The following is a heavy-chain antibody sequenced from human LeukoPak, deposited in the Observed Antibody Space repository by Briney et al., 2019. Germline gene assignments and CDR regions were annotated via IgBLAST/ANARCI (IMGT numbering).Heavy chain of an antibody. V-gene: IGHV3-33*01. D-gene: IGHD2-15*01. CDR3: ARSLGYFEAFDI. J-gene: IGHJ3*02. CDR2: IWYDGSNK. CDR1: GFTFSSYG. Sequence: GGSLRLSCAASGFTFSSYGMHWVRQAPGKGLEWVAVIWYDGSNKYYADSVKGRFTISRDNSKNTLYLQMNSLRAEDTAVYYCARSLGYFEAFDIWGQGTMVTVSS.